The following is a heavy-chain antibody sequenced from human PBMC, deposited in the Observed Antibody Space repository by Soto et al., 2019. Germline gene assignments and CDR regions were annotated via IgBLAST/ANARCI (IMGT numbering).Heavy chain of an antibody. CDR3: ARPIQYYFDTSAQSAWFDP. CDR2: TIPIFSKP. D-gene: IGHD3-22*01. V-gene: IGHV1-69*12. J-gene: IGHJ5*02. CDR1: GGTFGGYA. Sequence: QFHLGQSGAEVKKPGSSVKVSCKTSGGTFGGYAISWVRQAPEQGLEWMGGTIPIFSKPNYAQKFQGRVTITADESTSTAYMELSSLRSEDTAVYYCARPIQYYFDTSAQSAWFDPWGQGTLVTVSS.